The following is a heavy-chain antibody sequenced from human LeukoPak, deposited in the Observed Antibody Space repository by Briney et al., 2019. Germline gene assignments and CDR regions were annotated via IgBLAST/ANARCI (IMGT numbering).Heavy chain of an antibody. CDR1: GYTFTGYY. D-gene: IGHD6-19*01. CDR2: INPNSGGK. V-gene: IGHV1-2*02. J-gene: IGHJ4*02. CDR3: ASGIAVASTGY. Sequence: ASVKVSCKASGYTFTGYYMHWVRQAPGQGLEWMGWINPNSGGKNYAQKFQGRVTMTRDTSISTAYMELSRLRSDDTAVYYCASGIAVASTGYWGQGTLVTVSS.